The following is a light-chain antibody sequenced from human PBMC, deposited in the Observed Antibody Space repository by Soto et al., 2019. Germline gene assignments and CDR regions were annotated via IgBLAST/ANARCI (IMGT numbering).Light chain of an antibody. J-gene: IGLJ2*01. V-gene: IGLV4-69*01. CDR1: SGHSSYA. CDR3: QTWGTGIVV. CDR2: LNSDGSH. Sequence: QSVLTQSPSASASLGASVKLTCTLSSGHSSYAIEWHQQQPEKGPRYLMKLNSDGSHSKGDGIPDRFSGSSSGAERYLTISSLPSEDEADYYCQTWGTGIVVFGGGTKLTVL.